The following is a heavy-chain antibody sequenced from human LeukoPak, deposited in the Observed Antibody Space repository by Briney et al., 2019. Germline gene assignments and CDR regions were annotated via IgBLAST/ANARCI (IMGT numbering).Heavy chain of an antibody. D-gene: IGHD6-19*01. CDR2: IRYDGSNK. V-gene: IGHV3-30*02. CDR1: GFTFNNYG. Sequence: GGSLRLACAAAGFTFNNYGMDWVGQAQGKGLGWVAFIRYDGSNKYYRDSTKGGFTISTDNSKNTLYLQMNSLRPEDTAVYYCARGGKIALARTPISQSFQHWGQGTLVTVSS. CDR3: ARGGKIALARTPISQSFQH. J-gene: IGHJ1*01.